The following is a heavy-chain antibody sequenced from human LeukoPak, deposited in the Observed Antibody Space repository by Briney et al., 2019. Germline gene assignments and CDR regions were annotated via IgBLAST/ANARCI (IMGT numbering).Heavy chain of an antibody. J-gene: IGHJ4*02. CDR2: IYYSGST. D-gene: IGHD3-10*01. Sequence: SETLSLTCTVSDGSISSSSYYWGWIRQPPGKGLEWIGSIYYSGSTYYNPSLKSRVTISVDTSKNQFSLKLSSVTAADTAVYYCARRVYGSGSLGDYWGQGTLVTVSS. CDR1: DGSISSSSYY. CDR3: ARRVYGSGSLGDY. V-gene: IGHV4-39*07.